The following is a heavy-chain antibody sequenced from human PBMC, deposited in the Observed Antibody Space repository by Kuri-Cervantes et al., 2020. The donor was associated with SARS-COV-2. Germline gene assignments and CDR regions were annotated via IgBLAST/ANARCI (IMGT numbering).Heavy chain of an antibody. CDR3: ARSPLGVVTHHWFDP. J-gene: IGHJ5*02. Sequence: SVKVSCKASGGTFSSYAISWVRQAPGQGLEWMGGIIPIFGAANYAQKFQGRVTITTDESTSTAYMELSSLRSEDTAVYYCARSPLGVVTHHWFDPWGQGTLVTVSS. D-gene: IGHD3-3*01. CDR2: IIPIFGAA. V-gene: IGHV1-69*05. CDR1: GGTFSSYA.